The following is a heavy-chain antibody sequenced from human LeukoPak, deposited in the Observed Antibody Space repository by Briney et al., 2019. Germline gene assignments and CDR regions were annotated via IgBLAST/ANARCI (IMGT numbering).Heavy chain of an antibody. Sequence: GASVKVSCKASGYTFTGYYMHWVRQAPGQGLEWMGWINPNSGGTNYAQKFQGRVTMTRDTSISTAYMELRRLRSDDTAVYYCARDPMGSSAFDIWGQGTMVTVSS. D-gene: IGHD3-10*01. CDR1: GYTFTGYY. CDR2: INPNSGGT. V-gene: IGHV1-2*02. J-gene: IGHJ3*02. CDR3: ARDPMGSSAFDI.